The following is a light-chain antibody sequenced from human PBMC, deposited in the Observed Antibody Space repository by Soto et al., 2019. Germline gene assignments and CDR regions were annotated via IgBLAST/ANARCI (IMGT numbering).Light chain of an antibody. CDR2: DVS. CDR1: GSDVGGYNY. Sequence: QSALTQPPSVSGSPGQSITISCTGTGSDVGGYNYVSWYQQHPGKAPKVMIYDVSNRPSGVSNRFSGSKSGNTASLTISGLQAEDEADYYCSSYTSASTPLVFGGGTKLTVL. V-gene: IGLV2-14*01. J-gene: IGLJ2*01. CDR3: SSYTSASTPLV.